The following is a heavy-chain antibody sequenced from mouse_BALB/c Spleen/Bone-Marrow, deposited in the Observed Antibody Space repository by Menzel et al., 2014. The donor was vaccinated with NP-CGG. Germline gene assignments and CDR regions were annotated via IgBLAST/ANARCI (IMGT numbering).Heavy chain of an antibody. CDR2: ISSGGSYT. V-gene: IGHV5-9*02. J-gene: IGHJ2*01. CDR3: ARPLTGAYFDY. Sequence: DVMLVESGGGLVKPGGSLKLSCAASGFASSSYDMSWVRQTPEKRLEWVATISSGGSYTYYPDSVKGRFTISRDNARNTLYLQMSSLRSEDTALYYCARPLTGAYFDYWGQGTTLTVSS. CDR1: GFASSSYD. D-gene: IGHD4-1*01.